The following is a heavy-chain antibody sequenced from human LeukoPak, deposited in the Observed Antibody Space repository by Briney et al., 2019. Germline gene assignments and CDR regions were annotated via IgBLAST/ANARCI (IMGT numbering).Heavy chain of an antibody. CDR1: GFTFDDYA. CDR3: AKGLSLVGAAGDY. D-gene: IGHD1-26*01. V-gene: IGHV3-43D*03. CDR2: ISWDGGST. Sequence: GGSLRLSCAASGFTFDDYAMHWVRQAPGKGLEWVSLISWDGGSTYYADSVKGRFTISRDNSKNSLYLQMNSLRAEATALYYCAKGLSLVGAAGDYWGQGTLVTVSS. J-gene: IGHJ4*02.